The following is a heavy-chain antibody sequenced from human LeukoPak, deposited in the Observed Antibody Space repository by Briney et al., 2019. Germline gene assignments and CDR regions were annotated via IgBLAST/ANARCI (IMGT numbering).Heavy chain of an antibody. J-gene: IGHJ4*02. CDR3: TTVSGYSGYDYFDY. Sequence: GGSLRLSCAASGFTFSNARMSWVRQAPGKGLEWVGRIKSKTDGGTTDYAAPVKGRFTISRDDSKNTLYLQMNSLKTEDTAVYYCTTVSGYSGYDYFDYWGQGTLVTVSS. V-gene: IGHV3-15*01. D-gene: IGHD5-12*01. CDR1: GFTFSNAR. CDR2: IKSKTDGGTT.